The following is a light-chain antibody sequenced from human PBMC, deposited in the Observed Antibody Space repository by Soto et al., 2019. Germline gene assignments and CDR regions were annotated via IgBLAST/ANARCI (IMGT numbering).Light chain of an antibody. CDR2: DVS. V-gene: IGLV2-14*01. J-gene: IGLJ1*01. Sequence: QSALTQPASVSGSPGQSITISCTGTSSDVGGYNYVSWYQQHPGKAPKFMIYDVSNRPSGVANRVSGSRAGNTASLTISGLQAEDEADDYCCSYTASNTRQIVFGTGTKLTVL. CDR3: CSYTASNTRQIV. CDR1: SSDVGGYNY.